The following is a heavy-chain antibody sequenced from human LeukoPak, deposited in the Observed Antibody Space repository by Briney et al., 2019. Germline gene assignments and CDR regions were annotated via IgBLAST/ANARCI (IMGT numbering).Heavy chain of an antibody. V-gene: IGHV3-23*01. Sequence: GGSLRLSCAASGFTFSSYAMSWVRQAPGKGLEWVSAISGSGGSTYYADSVKGRFTISRDNSKNTLYLQMNSLRAEDTAVYYYAAAHMYSSSWSNDAFDIWGQGTMVTVSS. D-gene: IGHD6-13*01. CDR3: AAAHMYSSSWSNDAFDI. CDR2: ISGSGGST. J-gene: IGHJ3*02. CDR1: GFTFSSYA.